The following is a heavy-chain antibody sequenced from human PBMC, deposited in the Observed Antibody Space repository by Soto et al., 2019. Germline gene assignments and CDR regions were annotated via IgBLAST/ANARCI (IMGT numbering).Heavy chain of an antibody. Sequence: ASVKVSCKASGYTFTSYAMHWVRQAPGQRLEWMGWINAGNGNTKYSQKFQGRVTITRDTSASTAYMELSSLRSEDTAVYYCARESGYNWNYRQGVDFDYWGQGTLVTVSS. D-gene: IGHD1-7*01. V-gene: IGHV1-3*01. CDR1: GYTFTSYA. J-gene: IGHJ4*02. CDR2: INAGNGNT. CDR3: ARESGYNWNYRQGVDFDY.